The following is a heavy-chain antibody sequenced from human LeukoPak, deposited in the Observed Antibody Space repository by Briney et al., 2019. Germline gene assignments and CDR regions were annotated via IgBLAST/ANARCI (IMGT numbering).Heavy chain of an antibody. J-gene: IGHJ3*02. CDR1: GGSITDNY. CDR3: ARILRWLGQDAVDI. CDR2: ISYSGRT. Sequence: SETQSLTYTVSGGSITDNYWTWIRQPPGKGLEWIGNISYSGRTNYNPSVSSRLTLSVDTSRNQFSLRLTSLTAADTAVYYCARILRWLGQDAVDIWGQGTLVTVSS. D-gene: IGHD4-23*01. V-gene: IGHV4-59*01.